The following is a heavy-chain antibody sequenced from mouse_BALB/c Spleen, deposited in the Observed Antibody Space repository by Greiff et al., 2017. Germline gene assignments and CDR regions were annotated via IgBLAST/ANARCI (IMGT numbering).Heavy chain of an antibody. D-gene: IGHD2-1*01. Sequence: EVKLEESGGGLVQPGGSLKLSCAASGFDFSRYWMSWVRQAPGKGLEWIGEINPDSSTINYTPSLKDKFIISRDNAKNTLYLQMSKVRSEDTALYYCARFGNYRFAYWGQGTLVTVSA. V-gene: IGHV4-1*02. CDR2: INPDSSTI. J-gene: IGHJ3*01. CDR3: ARFGNYRFAY. CDR1: GFDFSRYW.